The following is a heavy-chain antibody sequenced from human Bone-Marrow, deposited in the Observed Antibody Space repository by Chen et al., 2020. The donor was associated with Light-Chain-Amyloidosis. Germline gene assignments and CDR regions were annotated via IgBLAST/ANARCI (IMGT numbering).Heavy chain of an antibody. J-gene: IGHJ4*02. CDR3: ARDSGESAADDL. V-gene: IGHV3-48*01. CDR2: IVGLTDAI. D-gene: IGHD6-13*01. Sequence: VRLVESGGGLVQPGGSLRLSCAASGVSFSGYSMNWVRQTPGKGLEWISYIVGLTDAIFYANSVRGRFTISRDNAKRSLYLQMNSLRVEDTAVYYCARDSGESAADDLWGQGTLVTVSP. CDR1: GVSFSGYS.